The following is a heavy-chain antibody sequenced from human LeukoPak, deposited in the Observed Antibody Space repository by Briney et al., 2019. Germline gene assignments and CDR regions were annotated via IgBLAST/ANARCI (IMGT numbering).Heavy chain of an antibody. CDR3: ARDTRPGIFDY. V-gene: IGHV3-21*01. CDR2: IRSSSSYI. D-gene: IGHD1-14*01. J-gene: IGHJ4*02. CDR1: RFTFSRYS. Sequence: GRSLSLSCAASRFTFSRYSMKWVRQPPGKGLEWVSSIRSSSSYIFYADSVKGRFTISRDNAKNSLYLQMNSLRAEDTAVYYCARDTRPGIFDYWGQGTLVTVSS.